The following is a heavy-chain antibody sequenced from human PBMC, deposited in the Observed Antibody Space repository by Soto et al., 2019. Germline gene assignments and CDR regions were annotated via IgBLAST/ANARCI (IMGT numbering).Heavy chain of an antibody. D-gene: IGHD1-1*01. Sequence: PSETLSLTCTVSGGSIVTSSYYWGWIRQPPGKGLEWLGHIYYSGNTYYHPSLKSRVTISVDTSRNQFSLRLSSVTAADTAVYYCARPPQEYNYYGMDVWGQGTTVTVSS. CDR2: IYYSGNT. CDR1: GGSIVTSSYY. CDR3: ARPPQEYNYYGMDV. J-gene: IGHJ6*02. V-gene: IGHV4-39*01.